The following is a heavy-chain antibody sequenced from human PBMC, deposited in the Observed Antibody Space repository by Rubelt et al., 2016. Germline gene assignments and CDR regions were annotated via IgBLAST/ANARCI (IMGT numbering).Heavy chain of an antibody. D-gene: IGHD6-13*01. J-gene: IGHJ4*02. CDR1: GYTLTELS. CDR2: FDPEDGET. CDR3: ATDLTLAAAPFDY. Sequence: QVQLVQSGAEVKKPGASVKVSCKVSGYTLTELSMHWVRQAPGKGLEWMGGFDPEDGETIYEQKFRGRVTMTEDTSTVTAYMELSSLRSEDTAVYYCATDLTLAAAPFDYWGQGTLVTVSS. V-gene: IGHV1-24*01.